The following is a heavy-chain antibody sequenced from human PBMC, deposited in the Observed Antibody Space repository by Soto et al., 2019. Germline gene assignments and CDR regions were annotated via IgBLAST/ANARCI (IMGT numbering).Heavy chain of an antibody. D-gene: IGHD2-2*01. J-gene: IGHJ6*02. CDR2: IIPIFGTA. V-gene: IGHV1-69*06. CDR3: ASIVVVPAALRNYYRMDV. Sequence: ASVKVSCKASGGTFSSYAISWVRQAPGQGLEWMGGIIPIFGTANYAQKFQGRVTITADKSTSTAYMELSSLRSEDTAVYYCASIVVVPAALRNYYRMDVWGQGTTVTVSS. CDR1: GGTFSSYA.